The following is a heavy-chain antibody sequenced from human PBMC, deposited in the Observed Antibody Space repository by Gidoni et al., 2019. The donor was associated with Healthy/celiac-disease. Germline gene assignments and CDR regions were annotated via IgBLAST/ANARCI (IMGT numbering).Heavy chain of an antibody. CDR3: ARDLGSSLNYYYYGMDV. D-gene: IGHD6-13*01. CDR2: RWYDGSNK. V-gene: IGHV3-33*01. J-gene: IGHJ6*02. Sequence: QVQLVESGGGVVQPGRSLRLSCAASGFTFSSYGMHWVRQAPGKGLEWVAVRWYDGSNKYYADPVKGRFTISRDNSKNTLYLQMNSLRAEDTAVYYCARDLGSSLNYYYYGMDVWGQGTTVTVSS. CDR1: GFTFSSYG.